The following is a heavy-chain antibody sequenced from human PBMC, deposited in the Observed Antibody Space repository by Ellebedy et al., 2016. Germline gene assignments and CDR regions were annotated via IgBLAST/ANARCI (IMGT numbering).Heavy chain of an antibody. D-gene: IGHD2-15*01. CDR3: AKESASCSGGGCYYYYGVDV. CDR1: GGSISGNNYF. Sequence: GSLRLXXTVSGGSISGNNYFWDWIRQPPGKGLEWIGSIYYSGSTYYNPSLKSRVTISVDMSKNQFSLRLTSVTAADTAVYYCAKESASCSGGGCYYYYGVDVWGQGTMVTVSS. V-gene: IGHV4-39*07. CDR2: IYYSGST. J-gene: IGHJ6*02.